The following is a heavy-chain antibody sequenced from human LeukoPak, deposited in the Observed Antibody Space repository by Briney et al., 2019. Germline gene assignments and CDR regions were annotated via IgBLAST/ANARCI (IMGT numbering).Heavy chain of an antibody. V-gene: IGHV4-31*03. Sequence: SETLSLTCTVSGGSTSSGGYYWSWIRQHPGKGLEWIGYIYYSGSTYYNPSLKSRVTISEGTSKNQFSLKLSSVTAADTAVYSCARGTGRELGLAFDYWGQGTLVTVSS. CDR2: IYYSGST. CDR3: ARGTGRELGLAFDY. J-gene: IGHJ4*02. CDR1: GGSTSSGGYY. D-gene: IGHD1-26*01.